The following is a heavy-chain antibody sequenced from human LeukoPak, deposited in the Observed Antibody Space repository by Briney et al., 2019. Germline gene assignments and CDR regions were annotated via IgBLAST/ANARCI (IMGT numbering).Heavy chain of an antibody. J-gene: IGHJ3*01. Sequence: ASVKVSCKASGYTFTSYDINSVRQATGQGLEWMGWMNPNSGNTGYAQKFQGRVTMTRNTSISTAYMELSSLRSEDTAVYYCASTDPRHDGFDLWGPGTKVTVSS. V-gene: IGHV1-8*01. CDR1: GYTFTSYD. CDR3: ASTDPRHDGFDL. D-gene: IGHD4-17*01. CDR2: MNPNSGNT.